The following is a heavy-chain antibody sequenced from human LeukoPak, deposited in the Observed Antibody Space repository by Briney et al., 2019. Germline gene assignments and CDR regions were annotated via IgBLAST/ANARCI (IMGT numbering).Heavy chain of an antibody. CDR1: GYSISSGYY. CDR3: ARARLSIVRGITNFDY. CDR2: FYHSGST. D-gene: IGHD3-10*01. J-gene: IGHJ4*02. Sequence: SETLSPTCTVSGYSISSGYYWGWIGQPPGKGREGIGRFYHSGSTYYNPTLKSRVTISVDTSKTQFSLMLNSVTAADTALYFCARARLSIVRGITNFDYWGQGTVVTVSS. V-gene: IGHV4-38-2*02.